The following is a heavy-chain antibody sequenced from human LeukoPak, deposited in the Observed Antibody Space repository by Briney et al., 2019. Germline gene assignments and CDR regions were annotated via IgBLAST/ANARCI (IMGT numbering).Heavy chain of an antibody. J-gene: IGHJ4*02. Sequence: GGSLRLSCAASGFSFSSYAMSWVRQAPGKGLEWVSGIGGSVGNTYYLDSVKGRFTISRDNSKNTVYLQMNSLRAEDTAVYYCAKLRSGGPAAGNYWGQGTLVTVSS. D-gene: IGHD6-13*01. CDR1: GFSFSSYA. V-gene: IGHV3-23*01. CDR2: IGGSVGNT. CDR3: AKLRSGGPAAGNY.